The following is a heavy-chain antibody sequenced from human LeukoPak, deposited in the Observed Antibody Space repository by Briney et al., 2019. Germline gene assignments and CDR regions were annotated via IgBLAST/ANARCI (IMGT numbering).Heavy chain of an antibody. J-gene: IGHJ4*02. CDR1: GFTFSSYA. CDR3: ARGGAARFDY. V-gene: IGHV3-23*01. CDR2: ISGSAGST. Sequence: GRSLRLSCAASGFTFSSYAMSWVRQAPGKGLEWVSAISGSAGSTDYADSVKGRFTISRDNSKNTLYLQMNSLRADDTAVYYCARGGAARFDYWGQGTLVTVSS. D-gene: IGHD5-18*01.